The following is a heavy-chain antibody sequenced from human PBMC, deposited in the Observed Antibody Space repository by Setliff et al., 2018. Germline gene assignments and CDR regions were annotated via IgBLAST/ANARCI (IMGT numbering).Heavy chain of an antibody. Sequence: LSLTCTVSGGSISSGSYYWSWIRQPPGKGLEWIGSIYHSGSTYYNPSLKSRVTISVDTSKNQFSLKLSSVTAADTAVYYCARLRGAFDYWGQGTLVTVSS. V-gene: IGHV4-39*07. J-gene: IGHJ4*02. D-gene: IGHD3-16*01. CDR2: IYHSGST. CDR1: GGSISSGSYY. CDR3: ARLRGAFDY.